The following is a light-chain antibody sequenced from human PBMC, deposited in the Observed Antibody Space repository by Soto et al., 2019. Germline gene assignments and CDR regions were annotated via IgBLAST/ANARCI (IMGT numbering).Light chain of an antibody. CDR3: QQYDSSPT. V-gene: IGKV3-20*01. Sequence: EIVLTQSPSTLSLSPGERATLSCRASQSISSRYLAWYQQKPGQAPRLRMYGVSSRATGTPDRFSGSGSGTDFTLTISRMEPEDFAVYHCQQYDSSPTFGQGTKVDI. J-gene: IGKJ1*01. CDR2: GVS. CDR1: QSISSRY.